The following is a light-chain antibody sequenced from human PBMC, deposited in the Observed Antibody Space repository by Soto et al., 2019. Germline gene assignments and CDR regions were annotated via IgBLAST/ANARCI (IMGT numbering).Light chain of an antibody. CDR3: QQRINWPLT. J-gene: IGKJ4*01. V-gene: IGKV3-11*01. Sequence: EIVLTQSPATLSLSPGDRATLSCRASQSLTNNLVWYQQKAGQAPRLLIYDASNRAAGIPARFSGSGSGTEFTLTISSLEPEDFAVYYCQQRINWPLTFGGGTKVEIK. CDR1: QSLTNN. CDR2: DAS.